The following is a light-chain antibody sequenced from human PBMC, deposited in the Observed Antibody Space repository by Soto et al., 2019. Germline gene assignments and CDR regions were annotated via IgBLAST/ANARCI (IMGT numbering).Light chain of an antibody. CDR1: QSVSNS. J-gene: IGKJ5*01. CDR2: DAS. CDR3: QQRTIWPPGIT. Sequence: EIVLTQSPATLSLSTGERATLSCRASQSVSNSLAWYQQKPGQPPRLLIYDASNRATGIPARFSGSGSGTDFTLTISSLELEDFAVYFCQQRTIWPPGITFGQGKQLDI. V-gene: IGKV3-11*01.